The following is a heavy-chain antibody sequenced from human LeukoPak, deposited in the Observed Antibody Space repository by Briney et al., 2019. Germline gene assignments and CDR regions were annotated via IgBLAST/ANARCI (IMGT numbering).Heavy chain of an antibody. D-gene: IGHD5-18*01. Sequence: ASVKVSCKASGGTFSSYAISWVRQAPGQGLEWMGGIIPIFGTANYAQKFQGRVTITADKSTSTAYMELSSLRSEDTAVYYCARDPDTAMVIGDYYGMDVWGQGTTVTVSS. V-gene: IGHV1-69*06. CDR1: GGTFSSYA. J-gene: IGHJ6*02. CDR2: IIPIFGTA. CDR3: ARDPDTAMVIGDYYGMDV.